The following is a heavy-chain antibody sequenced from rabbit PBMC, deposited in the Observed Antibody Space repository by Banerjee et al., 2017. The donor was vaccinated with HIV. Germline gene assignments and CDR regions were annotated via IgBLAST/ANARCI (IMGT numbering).Heavy chain of an antibody. CDR2: IYTSTNST. Sequence: QQLEESGGGLVKPGGTLTLTCKASGIDFTSYYYMCWVRQAPGKGLELIACIYTSTNSTWYANWVNGRFTISSSTSLNSVDLKMTSLTAADTATYFCARWGGYYFNLWGQGTLVTVS. V-gene: IGHV1S43*01. J-gene: IGHJ4*01. CDR1: GIDFTSYYY. CDR3: ARWGGYYFNL. D-gene: IGHD3-1*01.